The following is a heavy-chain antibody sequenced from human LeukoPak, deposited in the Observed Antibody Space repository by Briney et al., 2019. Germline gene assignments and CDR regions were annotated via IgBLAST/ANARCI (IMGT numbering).Heavy chain of an antibody. D-gene: IGHD6-19*01. CDR3: ARRSSVWYFDY. CDR2: VHYTGNT. V-gene: IGHV4-39*01. J-gene: IGHJ4*02. CDR1: AGXISTHTYY. Sequence: SETLSLTCTVSAGXISTHTYYWAWMRQPPGRGLEWVGGVHYTGNTYYNTSLKSRVTMSVDTSKNQFSLSLSSVTAADTAVYYCARRSSVWYFDYWGQGILVTVSS.